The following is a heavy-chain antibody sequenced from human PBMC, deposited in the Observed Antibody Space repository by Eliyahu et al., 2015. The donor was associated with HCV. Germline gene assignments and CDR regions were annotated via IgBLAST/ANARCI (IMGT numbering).Heavy chain of an antibody. Sequence: RQAPGQGLEWMGKINPSIGTTSYTQKFQGGVAMTGDTSTNTVYLELSSLRSEDTAVYYCARDTFYGSGSYYNYWGQGTLVTVSS. D-gene: IGHD3-10*01. J-gene: IGHJ4*02. CDR2: INPSIGTT. V-gene: IGHV1-46*01. CDR3: ARDTFYGSGSYYNY.